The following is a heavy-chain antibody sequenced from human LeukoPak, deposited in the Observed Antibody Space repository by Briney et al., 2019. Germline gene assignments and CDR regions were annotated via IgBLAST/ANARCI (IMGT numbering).Heavy chain of an antibody. D-gene: IGHD1-7*01. CDR2: ISNDGSNK. J-gene: IGHJ6*02. Sequence: PGRSLRLSCAASGFTFSSYGMHWVRQAPGKGLEWEAVISNDGSNKYHTDSVKGRFTISRDNSKNTLYLQMNSLRAEDTAVYYCAKDLRTTIYYGMDVWGQGTTVTVSS. CDR3: AKDLRTTIYYGMDV. V-gene: IGHV3-30*18. CDR1: GFTFSSYG.